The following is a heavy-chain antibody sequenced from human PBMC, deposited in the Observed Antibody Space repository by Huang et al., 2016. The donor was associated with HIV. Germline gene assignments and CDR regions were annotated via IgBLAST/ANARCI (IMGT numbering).Heavy chain of an antibody. V-gene: IGHV3-30*18. D-gene: IGHD6-13*01. Sequence: QVQLVESGGGVVQPGRSLRISCAASGFTFSSYGMHWVRQAPGKVREWVSSISYDTKTKYYADSVKGRFSISRDNSKTTVYLQLNSLRLEDTAVYYCAKGGSAAAVLDFWGQGTLVTVSS. CDR3: AKGGSAAAVLDF. CDR1: GFTFSSYG. CDR2: ISYDTKTK. J-gene: IGHJ4*02.